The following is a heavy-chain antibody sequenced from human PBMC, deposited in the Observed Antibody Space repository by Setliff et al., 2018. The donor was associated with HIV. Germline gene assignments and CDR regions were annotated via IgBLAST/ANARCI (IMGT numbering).Heavy chain of an antibody. Sequence: SETLSLTCTVSGGSITSDGYFWTWIRQHPGKGLEWIGYISYSGSTYYNPSLKSRVTISGDTSKNQFSLKLTSVAATDTAVYYCARSPMDPPPYWWFDPWGQGTLVTVSS. J-gene: IGHJ5*02. CDR3: ARSPMDPPPYWWFDP. V-gene: IGHV4-31*03. CDR2: ISYSGST. CDR1: GGSITSDGYF. D-gene: IGHD2-15*01.